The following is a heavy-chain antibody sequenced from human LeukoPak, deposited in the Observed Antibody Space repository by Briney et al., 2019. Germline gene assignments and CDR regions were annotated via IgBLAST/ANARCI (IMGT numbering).Heavy chain of an antibody. CDR1: GGSFSGYY. V-gene: IGHV4-34*01. CDR3: ARARGFGPLRSHPFDY. J-gene: IGHJ4*02. D-gene: IGHD3-10*01. Sequence: SETLSLTCAVYGGSFSGYYWSRIRQPPGKGLEWIGEINHSGSTNYNPSLKSRVTISVDTSKNQFSLKLSSVTAADTAVYYCARARGFGPLRSHPFDYWGQGTLVTVSS. CDR2: INHSGST.